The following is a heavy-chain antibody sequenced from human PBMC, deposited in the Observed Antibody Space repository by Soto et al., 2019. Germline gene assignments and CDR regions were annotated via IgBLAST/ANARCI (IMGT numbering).Heavy chain of an antibody. CDR1: GGSISSYY. J-gene: IGHJ4*02. D-gene: IGHD3-3*01. Sequence: PSETLSLTCTVSGGSISSYYWSWIRQPPGKGLEWIGCIYYSGSTNYNPSLKSRVTISVDTSKNQFSLKLSSVTAADTAVYYCARRSDMEVLEWLFQLSPQYYFDYWGQGTLVTVS. CDR3: ARRSDMEVLEWLFQLSPQYYFDY. CDR2: IYYSGST. V-gene: IGHV4-59*08.